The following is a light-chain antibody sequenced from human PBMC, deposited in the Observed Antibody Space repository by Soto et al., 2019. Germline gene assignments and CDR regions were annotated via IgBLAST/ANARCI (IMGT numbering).Light chain of an antibody. CDR1: QSVSSSY. CDR2: GAS. Sequence: EMVLTQSPGTLSLSPGERATLSCRASQSVSSSYLTWYQQKPGQAPRRLIYGASSRATGIPDRFSGSGSWTDFTLTISRLEPEDFAVYYCQQYGSSPPYTFGQGTKLEIK. CDR3: QQYGSSPPYT. V-gene: IGKV3-20*01. J-gene: IGKJ2*01.